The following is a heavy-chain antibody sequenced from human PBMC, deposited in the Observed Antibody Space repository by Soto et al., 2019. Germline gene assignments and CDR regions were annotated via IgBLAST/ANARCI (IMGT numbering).Heavy chain of an antibody. J-gene: IGHJ3*02. D-gene: IGHD1-26*01. CDR1: GGSISSYY. Sequence: SETLSLTCTVSGGSISSYYWSWIRQPPGKGLERIGYIYYSGSTNYNPSLKSRVTISVDTSKNQFSLKLSSVTAADTAVYYCAREGSGSTDAFDIWGQGTMVTVSS. CDR3: AREGSGSTDAFDI. CDR2: IYYSGST. V-gene: IGHV4-59*01.